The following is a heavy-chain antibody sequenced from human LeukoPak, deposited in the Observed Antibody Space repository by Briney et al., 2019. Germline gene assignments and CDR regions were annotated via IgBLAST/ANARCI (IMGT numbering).Heavy chain of an antibody. CDR3: ATMLRVGQWLVHGPYYMDV. J-gene: IGHJ6*03. CDR1: GFTFDDYG. D-gene: IGHD6-19*01. Sequence: GGSLRLSCAASGFTFDDYGMSWVRQAPGKGLEWVSGINWNGGSTGYADSVKGRFTISRDNAKNSLYLQMNSLRAEDTALYHCATMLRVGQWLVHGPYYMDVWGKGTTVTVSS. V-gene: IGHV3-20*01. CDR2: INWNGGST.